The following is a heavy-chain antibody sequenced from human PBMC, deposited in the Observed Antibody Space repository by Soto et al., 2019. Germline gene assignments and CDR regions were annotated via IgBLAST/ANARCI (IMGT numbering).Heavy chain of an antibody. Sequence: KTSETLSLTCTVSGGSISSSSYYWGWIRQPPGKGLEWIGSIYYSGNTYYNPSLKSRVTISVDTSKNQFSLKLSSVTAADTAVYYCARRLFSSSWPLYFDFWGQGTLVTVSS. J-gene: IGHJ4*02. CDR2: IYYSGNT. D-gene: IGHD6-13*01. V-gene: IGHV4-39*01. CDR3: ARRLFSSSWPLYFDF. CDR1: GGSISSSSYY.